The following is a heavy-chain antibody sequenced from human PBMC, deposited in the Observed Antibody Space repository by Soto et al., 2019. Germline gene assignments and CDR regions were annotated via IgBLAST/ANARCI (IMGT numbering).Heavy chain of an antibody. D-gene: IGHD3-3*01. CDR3: ASESQNLYYNFWSGYYNF. CDR2: IHDSGST. Sequence: QVQLQESGPGLVKPSETLSLTCTVSGGSISSGGHYWNWIRQYPGKGLEWIGYIHDSGSTYYNPSLKSRVIISLVSSKNLFSLKLTSVTAADTAVYFCASESQNLYYNFWSGYYNFWGQGTLVTVSS. J-gene: IGHJ4*02. CDR1: GGSISSGGHY. V-gene: IGHV4-31*03.